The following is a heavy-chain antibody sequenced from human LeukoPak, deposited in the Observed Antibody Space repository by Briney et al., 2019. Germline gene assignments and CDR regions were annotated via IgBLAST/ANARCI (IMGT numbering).Heavy chain of an antibody. D-gene: IGHD3-22*01. CDR3: ARVYDTSDYYFAFDI. V-gene: IGHV4-59*08. J-gene: IGHJ3*02. CDR1: GGSISSYY. CDR2: IHSRVGT. Sequence: SETLSLTCTVSGGSISSYYWSWIRQPPGKGLEWIGHIHSRVGTNYNPSIKSRVTISVDTSKNQFSLTLSSVTAADTAVYYCARVYDTSDYYFAFDIWGQGTKVTVSS.